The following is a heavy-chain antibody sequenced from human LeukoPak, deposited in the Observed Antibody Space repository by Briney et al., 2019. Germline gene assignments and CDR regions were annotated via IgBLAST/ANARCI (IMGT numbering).Heavy chain of an antibody. D-gene: IGHD1-26*01. J-gene: IGHJ4*02. CDR3: ARAAVGATTSYYFDY. CDR1: GFTFSSYW. Sequence: GGSLRLSCAASGFTFSSYWMSWVRQAPGKGLEWVANTKQDGSEKYYVDSVKGRFTISRDNAKNSLYLQMNSLRAEDTAVYYCARAAVGATTSYYFDYWGQGTLVTVSS. V-gene: IGHV3-7*01. CDR2: TKQDGSEK.